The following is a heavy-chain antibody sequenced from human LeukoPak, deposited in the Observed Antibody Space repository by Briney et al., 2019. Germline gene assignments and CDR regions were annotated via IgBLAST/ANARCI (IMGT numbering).Heavy chain of an antibody. V-gene: IGHV4-59*01. Sequence: SENLSLTCTVSGGSISSYYWSWIRQPPGKGREWIGYIYYSGSTNYNPSLKSRVTISVDTSKNQFSLKLSSVTAADTAVYYCARGYSYGPMDYWGQGTLVTVSS. J-gene: IGHJ4*02. CDR3: ARGYSYGPMDY. CDR1: GGSISSYY. D-gene: IGHD5-18*01. CDR2: IYYSGST.